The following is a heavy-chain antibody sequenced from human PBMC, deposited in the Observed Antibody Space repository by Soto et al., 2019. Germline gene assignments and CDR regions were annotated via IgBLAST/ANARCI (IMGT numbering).Heavy chain of an antibody. D-gene: IGHD2-21*02. Sequence: QVQLVQSGAEVTKPGASVKLSCKASGYTFTSYYIHWVRQAPGQGLEWVAMINPGGGRTTNAQMFQGRITLTRDTSTGTVDRELSSLTSADTAVYYCARGPSCGGDCDLFVYWGQGSLVTVSS. CDR3: ARGPSCGGDCDLFVY. V-gene: IGHV1-46*01. J-gene: IGHJ4*02. CDR1: GYTFTSYY. CDR2: INPGGGRT.